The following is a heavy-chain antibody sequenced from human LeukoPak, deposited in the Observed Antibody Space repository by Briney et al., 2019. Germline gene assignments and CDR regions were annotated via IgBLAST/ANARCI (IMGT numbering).Heavy chain of an antibody. Sequence: GGSLSLSCAASGFTFSSYSMNWVRQAAGKGLEWVSYISSSSSTIYYADSVKGRFTISRDNAKNSLSLQMNSLRAEDTAVYYCASYCSSTSCKALGLWARDYWGXGTLVTVSS. V-gene: IGHV3-48*04. CDR2: ISSSSSTI. CDR1: GFTFSSYS. CDR3: ASYCSSTSCKALGLWARDY. D-gene: IGHD2-2*01. J-gene: IGHJ4*02.